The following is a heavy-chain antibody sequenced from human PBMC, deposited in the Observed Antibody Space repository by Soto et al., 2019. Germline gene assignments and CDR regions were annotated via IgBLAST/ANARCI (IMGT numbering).Heavy chain of an antibody. Sequence: EVQLVESGGGLVQPGGSLRLSCAASGFTFSNYWMHWVRQAPGKGLVWVARIDEDGSGTSYADSVKGRFTISRDNAKNTVNLQMNSLRAEDTAVYYCATVFEKWGHGSLVPVSS. V-gene: IGHV3-74*01. CDR2: IDEDGSGT. CDR1: GFTFSNYW. D-gene: IGHD3-10*01. J-gene: IGHJ4*01. CDR3: ATVFEK.